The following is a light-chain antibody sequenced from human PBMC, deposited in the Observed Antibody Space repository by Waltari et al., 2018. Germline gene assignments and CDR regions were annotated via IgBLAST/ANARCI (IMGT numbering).Light chain of an antibody. CDR1: NIESKS. CDR3: QVWDANTDPGV. CDR2: YDN. V-gene: IGLV3-21*01. J-gene: IGLJ1*01. Sequence: SYVLTQPPSVSVAPGETARITCGGNNIESKSVHWYRQRPGQAPVVVISYDNDRAAGFPDRFSGANSGNTATLTISRVEAGEEADYYCQVWDANTDPGVFGTGTEVTVL.